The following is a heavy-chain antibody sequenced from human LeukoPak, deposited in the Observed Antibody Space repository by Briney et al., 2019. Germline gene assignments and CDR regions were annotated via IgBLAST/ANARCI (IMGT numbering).Heavy chain of an antibody. Sequence: SETLSLTCTVSGGSITSSNYYWDWIRQPPGKGLEWIANIYYSGNTYYNPSLKSRVTISVDTSENQFSLKLSSVTAADTAVYHCTRRATRSGSGFDYWGQGTLVTVSS. CDR3: TRRATRSGSGFDY. CDR2: IYYSGNT. V-gene: IGHV4-39*07. D-gene: IGHD3-10*01. J-gene: IGHJ4*02. CDR1: GGSITSSNYY.